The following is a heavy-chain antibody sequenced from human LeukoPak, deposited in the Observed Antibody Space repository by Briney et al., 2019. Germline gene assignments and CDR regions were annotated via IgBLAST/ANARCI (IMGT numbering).Heavy chain of an antibody. Sequence: KTSETLSLTCTVSGGSISSYYWSWIRQPPGKGLEWIGYIYYSGSTNYNPSLKSRVTISVDTSKNQFSLKLSSVTAADTAVYYCARETSVAFDYWGQGTLVTVSS. CDR3: ARETSVAFDY. CDR2: IYYSGST. D-gene: IGHD4-23*01. V-gene: IGHV4-59*12. J-gene: IGHJ4*02. CDR1: GGSISSYY.